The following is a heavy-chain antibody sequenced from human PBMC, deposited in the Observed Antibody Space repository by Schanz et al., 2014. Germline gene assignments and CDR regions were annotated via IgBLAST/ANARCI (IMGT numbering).Heavy chain of an antibody. Sequence: EVQLVESGGGLIQPGGSLRLSCAVSGFSVSTNYMSWVRQAPGKGLEWVSTIDTAGSYTSYVDSVKGRFTISRDNAKNTLYLQMSRLRVEDTAVYYCVRWGASWGQGTLVTVSS. CDR3: VRWGAS. CDR2: IDTAGSYT. CDR1: GFSVSTNY. V-gene: IGHV3-74*02. J-gene: IGHJ5*02. D-gene: IGHD3-16*01.